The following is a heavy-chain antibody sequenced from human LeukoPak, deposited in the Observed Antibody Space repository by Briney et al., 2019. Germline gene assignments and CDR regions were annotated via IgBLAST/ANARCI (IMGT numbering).Heavy chain of an antibody. D-gene: IGHD2-2*02. V-gene: IGHV4-34*01. CDR2: INHSGNT. CDR1: GGSFSGYY. J-gene: IGHJ4*02. Sequence: PSETLSLTCAVYGGSFSGYYWSWIRQPPGKGLEWMGEINHSGNTNYNPSLKSRVTISVDTSKNQFSLKLSSVTAADTAVYYCARWVGYCSSTSCYMDYWGQGTLVTVSS. CDR3: ARWVGYCSSTSCYMDY.